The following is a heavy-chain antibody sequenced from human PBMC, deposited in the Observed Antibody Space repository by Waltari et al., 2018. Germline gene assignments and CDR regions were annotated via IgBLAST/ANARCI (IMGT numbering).Heavy chain of an antibody. Sequence: QVQLQQWGAGLLKPSETLSLTCAVYGGSFSGYYWSWIRQPPGKGLEWIGEINHSGSTNYNPALKGRVPISVDTSKNQFSLKLSSVTAADTAVYYCARGRYSTTVTREFDYWGQGTLVTVSS. J-gene: IGHJ4*02. CDR2: INHSGST. V-gene: IGHV4-34*01. D-gene: IGHD4-17*01. CDR3: ARGRYSTTVTREFDY. CDR1: GGSFSGYY.